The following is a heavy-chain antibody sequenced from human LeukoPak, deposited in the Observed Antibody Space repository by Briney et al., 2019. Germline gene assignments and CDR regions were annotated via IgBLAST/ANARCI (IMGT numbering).Heavy chain of an antibody. CDR1: GYRFTRYW. D-gene: IGHD6-19*01. CDR2: IYPYDSDT. V-gene: IGHV5-51*01. J-gene: IGHJ4*02. Sequence: GESLKISCKGSGYRFTRYWIGWVRQMPGKGLEWMGIIYPYDSDTRYSPSFQGQVTISADKSINTAYLQWGSLKASDTAMYYCARRSGWTYYFDYWGQGTLVTVSS. CDR3: ARRSGWTYYFDY.